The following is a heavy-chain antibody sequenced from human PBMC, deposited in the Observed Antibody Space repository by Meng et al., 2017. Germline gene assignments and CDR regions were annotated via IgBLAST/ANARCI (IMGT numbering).Heavy chain of an antibody. D-gene: IGHD6-19*01. Sequence: QVPLHHGGAGRLKPSETLSLTCAVYGGSFSGYYWSWIRQPPGKGLEWIGEINRSGSTNYNPSLKSRVTISVDTSKNQFSLKLNSVTAADTAVYYCAREIAVAAHYYWYFDLWGRGTLVTVSS. CDR3: AREIAVAAHYYWYFDL. CDR2: INRSGST. J-gene: IGHJ2*01. CDR1: GGSFSGYY. V-gene: IGHV4-34*01.